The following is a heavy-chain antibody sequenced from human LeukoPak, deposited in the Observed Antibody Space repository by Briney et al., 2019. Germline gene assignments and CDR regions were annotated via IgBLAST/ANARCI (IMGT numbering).Heavy chain of an antibody. CDR3: ASHGDEGDY. Sequence: SETLSLTCAVHGGSFSGYYWSWIRQPPGKGLEWIGEINHSGSTYYNPSLKSRVTISVDTSKNQFSLKLSSVTAADTAVYYCASHGDEGDYWGQGTLVTVSS. J-gene: IGHJ4*02. CDR2: INHSGST. D-gene: IGHD4-17*01. V-gene: IGHV4-34*01. CDR1: GGSFSGYY.